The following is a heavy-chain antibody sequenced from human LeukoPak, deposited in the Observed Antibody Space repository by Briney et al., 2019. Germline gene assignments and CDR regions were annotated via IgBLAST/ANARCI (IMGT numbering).Heavy chain of an antibody. CDR3: AREMTTVTTATDWFDP. V-gene: IGHV4-59*01. J-gene: IGHJ5*02. CDR2: IYYSGST. Sequence: PSETLSLTCTVSGGSISSYYWSWIRQPPGKGLEWIGYIYYSGSTNYNPSLKSRVTISVDTSKNQFSLKLSSVTAADTAVYYCAREMTTVTTATDWFDPWGQGTLVTVSS. CDR1: GGSISSYY. D-gene: IGHD4-11*01.